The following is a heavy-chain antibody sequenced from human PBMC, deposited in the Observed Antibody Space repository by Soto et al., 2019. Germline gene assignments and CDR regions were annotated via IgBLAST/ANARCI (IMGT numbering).Heavy chain of an antibody. V-gene: IGHV4-31*03. CDR3: ASYPLLPDAFDI. CDR1: GGSLSSGGYY. Sequence: HSETLSLTCTVSGGSLSSGGYYWSWIRQHPGKGLEWIGYIYYSGSTYYNPSLKSRVTISVDTSKNQFSLKLSSVTAADTAVYYCASYPLLPDAFDIWGQGTMVTVSS. J-gene: IGHJ3*02. CDR2: IYYSGST.